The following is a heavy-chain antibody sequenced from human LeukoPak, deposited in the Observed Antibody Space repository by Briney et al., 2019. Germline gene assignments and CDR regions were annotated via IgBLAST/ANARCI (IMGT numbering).Heavy chain of an antibody. J-gene: IGHJ4*02. V-gene: IGHV4-59*08. Sequence: PSETLSLTCTVSGGSISSYYWSWIRQPPGKGLEWIGYIYYSGSTNYNPSLKSRVTISVDTSKNQFSLKLSSVTAADTAVYYCAVLSITIFGVVNYFDYWGQGTLVTVSS. CDR3: AVLSITIFGVVNYFDY. CDR1: GGSISSYY. D-gene: IGHD3-3*01. CDR2: IYYSGST.